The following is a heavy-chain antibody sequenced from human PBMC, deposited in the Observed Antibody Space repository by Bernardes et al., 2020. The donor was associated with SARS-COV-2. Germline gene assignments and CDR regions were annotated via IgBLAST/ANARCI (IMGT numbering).Heavy chain of an antibody. J-gene: IGHJ4*02. CDR3: ATSGYHSQVLRYFDCDFDY. CDR1: GYTFTELS. V-gene: IGHV1-24*01. CDR2: FDPDAGET. Sequence: ASVKVSCKVSGYTFTELSMHWVRQAPGQGLEWMGGFDPDAGETIYAQKFQGRVTMTVDTSTDTAYMELSSLRSEDTAVYYCATSGYHSQVLRYFDCDFDYWGQGTLLTVSS. D-gene: IGHD3-9*01.